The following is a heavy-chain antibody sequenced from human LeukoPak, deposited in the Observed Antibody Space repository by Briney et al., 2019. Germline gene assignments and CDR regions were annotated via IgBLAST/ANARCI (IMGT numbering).Heavy chain of an antibody. CDR2: ISWNSGSI. Sequence: GGSLRLSCAASGFTFDDYAMHWVRQAPGKGLEWVSGISWNSGSIGYADSVKGRFTISRDNSKNTLYLQMNSLRAEDTAVYYCAKDRTVATGDYWGEGALVTVTS. V-gene: IGHV3-9*01. J-gene: IGHJ4*02. CDR1: GFTFDDYA. CDR3: AKDRTVATGDY. D-gene: IGHD5-12*01.